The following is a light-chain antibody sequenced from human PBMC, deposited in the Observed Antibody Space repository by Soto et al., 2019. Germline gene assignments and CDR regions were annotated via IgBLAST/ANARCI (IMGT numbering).Light chain of an antibody. V-gene: IGKV1-9*01. CDR2: AAS. J-gene: IGKJ1*01. CDR3: QQLNSYPRT. CDR1: QGISSY. Sequence: DIPLTQSPSFLSASVGDRVTITCRASQGISSYLAWYQQKPGKAPKLLIYAASTLQSGVPSRFSGSGSGTEFTLTISSLKPEDFATYYFQQLNSYPRTFGQGTKVDIK.